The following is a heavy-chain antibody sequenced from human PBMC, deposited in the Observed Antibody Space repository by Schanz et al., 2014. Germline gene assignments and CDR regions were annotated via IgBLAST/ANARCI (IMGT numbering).Heavy chain of an antibody. CDR2: IYSGGST. CDR3: ARDPNSVNEIDY. D-gene: IGHD5-12*01. CDR1: GFTVSDNY. V-gene: IGHV3-53*01. Sequence: HLVESGGGLIQPGGSLRLSCAASGFTVSDNYMTWVRQAPGKGLEWVSVIYSGGSTYYADSVKGRFTLSRDNAKNSMYLQMNSLRVEDTAVYYCARDPNSVNEIDYWGQGTLVTVSS. J-gene: IGHJ4*02.